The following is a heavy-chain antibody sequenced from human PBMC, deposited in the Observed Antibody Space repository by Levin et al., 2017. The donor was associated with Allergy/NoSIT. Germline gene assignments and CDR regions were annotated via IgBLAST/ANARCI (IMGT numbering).Heavy chain of an antibody. CDR1: GYTFTAYY. D-gene: IGHD6-19*01. J-gene: IGHJ6*03. V-gene: IGHV1-2*02. CDR3: ARGVDWLSDYYMDG. CDR2: INPNSGGT. Sequence: ASVKVSCKASGYTFTAYYLHWVRQAPGQGLEWMGWINPNSGGTNFAQKFQGRVTMTRDTSISTAYMEVSRLRSDDTAVYYCARGVDWLSDYYMDGWGKGTTVTVSS.